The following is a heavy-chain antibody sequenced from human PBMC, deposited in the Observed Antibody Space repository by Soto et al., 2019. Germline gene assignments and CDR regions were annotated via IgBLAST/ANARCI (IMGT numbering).Heavy chain of an antibody. CDR1: GFTFSSYA. CDR2: ISGSGGGT. V-gene: IGHV3-23*01. J-gene: IGHJ6*02. D-gene: IGHD3-10*01. CDR3: AKDRVPMAVYYYYGMDV. Sequence: GGSLRLSCAASGFTFSSYAMSWVRQAPGKGLEWVSAISGSGGGTYYADSVKGRFTISRDNSKNTLYLQMNSLRAEDTAVYYCAKDRVPMAVYYYYGMDVWGQGTTVTVSS.